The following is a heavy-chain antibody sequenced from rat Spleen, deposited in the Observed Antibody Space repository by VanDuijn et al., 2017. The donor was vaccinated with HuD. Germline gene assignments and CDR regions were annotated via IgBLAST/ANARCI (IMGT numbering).Heavy chain of an antibody. CDR2: ISYEGSST. D-gene: IGHD1-5*01. CDR1: GFTFSDYY. J-gene: IGHJ1*01. V-gene: IGHV5-22*01. Sequence: EVQLMESDGGLVQPGRSLKLSCAASGFTFSDYYMAWVRQAPKKGLEWVASISYEGSSTYYGDSVKGRFTISRDNAKSTLYLQMDSLTSDDTATYYCARHVGRYDFWGPGTMVTVSS. CDR3: ARHVGRYDF.